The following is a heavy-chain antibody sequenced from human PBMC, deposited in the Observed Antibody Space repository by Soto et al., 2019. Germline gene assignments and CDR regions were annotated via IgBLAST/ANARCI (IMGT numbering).Heavy chain of an antibody. V-gene: IGHV3-21*01. D-gene: IGHD3-16*01. J-gene: IGHJ6*02. CDR2: ISSSSSYI. CDR3: GGDGERGGGNYYYGMDV. CDR1: GFTFSSYS. Sequence: GGSLRLSCAASGFTFSSYSMNWVRQAPGKGLEWVSSISSSSSYIYYADSVKGRFTISRDNAKNSLYLQMNSLRAEDTAVYYWGGDGERGGGNYYYGMDVWGQGTTVTVSS.